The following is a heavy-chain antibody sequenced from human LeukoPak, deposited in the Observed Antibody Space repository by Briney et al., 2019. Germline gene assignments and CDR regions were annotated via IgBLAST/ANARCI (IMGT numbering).Heavy chain of an antibody. D-gene: IGHD3-22*01. V-gene: IGHV3-9*01. CDR1: GFTFDDYA. CDR3: AKGDDSSGYSSPTD. J-gene: IGHJ4*02. Sequence: GGSLRLSCAASGFTFDDYAMHWVRQAPGKGLGWVSSISWNSGSIGYPDSVKGRFTISRDNAKNSLYLQMNSLRVEDTALYYCAKGDDSSGYSSPTDWGQGTLVTVSS. CDR2: ISWNSGSI.